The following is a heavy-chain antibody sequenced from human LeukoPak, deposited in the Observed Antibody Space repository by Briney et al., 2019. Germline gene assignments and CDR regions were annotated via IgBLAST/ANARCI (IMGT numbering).Heavy chain of an antibody. V-gene: IGHV3-48*03. CDR3: ARDPPDY. Sequence: GGSLRLSCAASGFTFSSYEMHWVRQAPGKELEWVADIRNSGRTTYYADSVKGRFTISRDNAKNSLYLQMNSLRAEDTGVYYCARDPPDYWGKGILVTVS. J-gene: IGHJ4*02. CDR2: IRNSGRTT. CDR1: GFTFSSYE.